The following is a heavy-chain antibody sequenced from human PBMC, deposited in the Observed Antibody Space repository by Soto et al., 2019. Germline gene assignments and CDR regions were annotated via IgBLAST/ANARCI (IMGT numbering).Heavy chain of an antibody. D-gene: IGHD2-15*01. Sequence: QVQLVQSGAEVKKPGASVKVSCKASGYTFTSYGISWVRQAPGQGLEWMGWISAYSGSTKYAQKLQDRVTMTTDTSTNIAYTELRSLRSDDTAIYYCARGPPTSCSGGNCYSHYFDYWGQGTLVTVSS. J-gene: IGHJ4*02. CDR1: GYTFTSYG. CDR3: ARGPPTSCSGGNCYSHYFDY. V-gene: IGHV1-18*01. CDR2: ISAYSGST.